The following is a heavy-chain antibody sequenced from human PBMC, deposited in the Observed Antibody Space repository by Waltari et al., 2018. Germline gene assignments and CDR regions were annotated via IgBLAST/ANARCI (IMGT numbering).Heavy chain of an antibody. CDR1: GYRLTSHG. CDR3: VRHRTTYPLEIDY. CDR2: IDPSDSFR. D-gene: IGHD2-2*01. V-gene: IGHV5-10-1*01. J-gene: IGHJ4*02. Sequence: EVQLVQSGAEVKKPEESLRISCRGCGYRLTSHGITWVRQVPGKGLEWVGRIDPSDSFRNYGPAFEGHVTISVDQSLRTAYLQWDSLKASDTAIYYCVRHRTTYPLEIDYWGQGTLVTVSS.